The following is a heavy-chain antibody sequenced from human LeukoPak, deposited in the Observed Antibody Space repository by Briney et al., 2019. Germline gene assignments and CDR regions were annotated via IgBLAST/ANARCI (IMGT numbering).Heavy chain of an antibody. D-gene: IGHD1-1*01. Sequence: GRSLRLSCAASGFTFSSYAMHWVRQAPGKGLEWVAVISYDGSNKYYADSVKGRFTISRDNSKNTLYLQMNSLRAEDTAGYYCARDDLPTGPLEAGPPLHYYYYGMDVWGQGTTVTVSS. J-gene: IGHJ6*02. CDR3: ARDDLPTGPLEAGPPLHYYYYGMDV. V-gene: IGHV3-30*04. CDR2: ISYDGSNK. CDR1: GFTFSSYA.